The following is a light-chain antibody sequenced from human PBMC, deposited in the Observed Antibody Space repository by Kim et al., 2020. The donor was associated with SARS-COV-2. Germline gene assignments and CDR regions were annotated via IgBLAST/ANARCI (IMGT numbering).Light chain of an antibody. CDR3: QQYDSSPGT. Sequence: EIVLTQSPGTPSLSPGERATLSCRASQSVSSSNLAWYQQKPGQAPRLLIYGASSRATGIPDRFSGSGSGTDFTFTIRRLEPEDFAVYYCQQYDSSPGTFGQGTKVDIK. CDR2: GAS. CDR1: QSVSSSN. V-gene: IGKV3-20*01. J-gene: IGKJ1*01.